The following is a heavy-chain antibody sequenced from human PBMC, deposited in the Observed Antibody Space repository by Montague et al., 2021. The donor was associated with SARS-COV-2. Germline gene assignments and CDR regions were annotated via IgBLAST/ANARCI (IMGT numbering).Heavy chain of an antibody. D-gene: IGHD3-22*01. CDR2: ICYSGYT. CDR3: ARGHQGTTMIVVVMVGDQYYFDS. Sequence: SETLSLTCTVSGGSISSSTYCWGWIRQPPGKGLEWIGTICYSGYTSYNPSLKSRLTISVDTSKSQFSLRLTSVTAADTAVYYCARGHQGTTMIVVVMVGDQYYFDSWGQGTLVTVFS. V-gene: IGHV4-39*07. CDR1: GGSISSSTYC. J-gene: IGHJ4*02.